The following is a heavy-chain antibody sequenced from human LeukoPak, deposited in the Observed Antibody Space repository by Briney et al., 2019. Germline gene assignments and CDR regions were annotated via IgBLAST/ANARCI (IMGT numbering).Heavy chain of an antibody. CDR2: INSDGGLT. CDR3: ARDLRTPSDTNIAIDY. CDR1: GFTFSNYW. D-gene: IGHD4-23*01. J-gene: IGHJ4*02. Sequence: GGSLRLSCAASGFTFSNYWMHWVRPGPGKGRVWVSRINSDGGLTSYTDSVKGRVTISRDNAQNTLSLQMNSLRAADTAVYYCARDLRTPSDTNIAIDYWGQGTLVTVSS. V-gene: IGHV3-74*01.